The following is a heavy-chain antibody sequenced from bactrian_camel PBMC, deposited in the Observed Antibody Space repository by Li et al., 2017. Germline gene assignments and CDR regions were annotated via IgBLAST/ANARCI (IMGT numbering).Heavy chain of an antibody. CDR2: ISDSSNA. D-gene: IGHD5*01. Sequence: QLVESGGDLVRPGGSLRLSCAASGFTFSSFGMSWVRQAPGEGLEWVSGISDSSNAYYAESVKGRFTISRDNAKDTVYLQMNSVKPEDTAVYYCVRDLGTTGWYFDNWGQGTQVTVS. J-gene: IGHJ6*01. V-gene: IGHV3S10*01. CDR3: VRDLGTTGWYFDN. CDR1: GFTFSSFG.